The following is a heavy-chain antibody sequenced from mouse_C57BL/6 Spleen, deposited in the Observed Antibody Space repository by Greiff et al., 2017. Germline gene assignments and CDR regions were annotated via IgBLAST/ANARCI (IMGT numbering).Heavy chain of an antibody. V-gene: IGHV1-20*01. Sequence: VQLKESGPELVKPGDSVKISCKASGYSFTGYFMNWVMQSHGKSLEWIGRINPYNGDTFYNQKFKGKATLTVDKSSSTAHMELRSLTSEDSAVYYCAEGDYDRYFDVWGTGTTVTVSS. CDR2: INPYNGDT. CDR3: AEGDYDRYFDV. CDR1: GYSFTGYF. J-gene: IGHJ1*03. D-gene: IGHD2-4*01.